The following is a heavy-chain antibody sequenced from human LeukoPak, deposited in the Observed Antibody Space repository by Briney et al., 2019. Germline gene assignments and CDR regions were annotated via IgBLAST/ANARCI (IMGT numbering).Heavy chain of an antibody. D-gene: IGHD1-26*01. CDR2: IIPMSGTV. CDR1: GGTFTSYT. J-gene: IGHJ4*02. V-gene: IGHV1-69*05. CDR3: ARDPKRETKGFDY. Sequence: SVKVSCKASGGTFTSYTVSWVRQAPGQGLEWMGRIIPMSGTVKYAQKFQGRVTITTDESTSTAYMELRSLRSDDTAVYYCARDPKRETKGFDYWGQGTLVTVSS.